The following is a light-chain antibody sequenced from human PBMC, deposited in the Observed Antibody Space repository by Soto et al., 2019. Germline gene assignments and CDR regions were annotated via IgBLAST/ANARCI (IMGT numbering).Light chain of an antibody. V-gene: IGLV2-23*01. Sequence: QSALTQPASVSGSPGQSISISCIGTSSDVGSSDLVSWYQQHPDTAPKLLIYGAIKRPSGVSTRFSGSKSGNTASLTISGLQAEDEADYYCCSYASTSPYVFGTGTKVTV. CDR1: SSDVGSSDL. CDR2: GAI. J-gene: IGLJ1*01. CDR3: CSYASTSPYV.